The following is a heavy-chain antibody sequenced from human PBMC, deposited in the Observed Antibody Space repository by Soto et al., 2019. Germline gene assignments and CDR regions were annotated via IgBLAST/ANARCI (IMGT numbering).Heavy chain of an antibody. CDR3: ARDGTWNDRSYYGMDV. V-gene: IGHV3-21*01. J-gene: IGHJ6*02. CDR2: ISSSSSYI. Sequence: EVQLVESGGGLVKPGGSLRLSCAASGFTFSSYSMNWVRQAPGKGLEWVSSISSSSSYIYYADSVKGRFTISRDNAKNLLYLQRTSLRAEDTAVYYCARDGTWNDRSYYGMDVWGQGPTVTVSS. D-gene: IGHD1-1*01. CDR1: GFTFSSYS.